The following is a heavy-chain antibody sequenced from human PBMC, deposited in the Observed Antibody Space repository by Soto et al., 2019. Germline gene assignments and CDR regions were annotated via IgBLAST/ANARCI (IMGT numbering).Heavy chain of an antibody. CDR3: AKGSTAMTYFDY. Sequence: QVQLVESGGGVVQPGRSLRLSCAASGFTFSSYGMHWVRQAPGKGLEWVAVISYDGRNKYYADSVKGRFTISRDNSKNTMYLQMNSLRAEDTAVYYCAKGSTAMTYFDYWGQGTRVTVSS. J-gene: IGHJ4*02. D-gene: IGHD5-18*01. CDR2: ISYDGRNK. V-gene: IGHV3-30*18. CDR1: GFTFSSYG.